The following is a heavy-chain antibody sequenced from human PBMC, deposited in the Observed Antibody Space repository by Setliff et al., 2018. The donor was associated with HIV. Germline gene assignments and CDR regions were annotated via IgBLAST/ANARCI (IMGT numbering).Heavy chain of an antibody. J-gene: IGHJ3*02. CDR1: FTFSDYG. CDR2: ISPSNGNT. CDR3: ARDDRNWNPLDVFDI. V-gene: IGHV1-18*01. Sequence: ASVKVSCKGGFTFSDYGMSWVRQAPGQGLTWMAWISPSNGNTEYAEEFQGRVLVTTDTSTRTAYMELRNLRHDDTALYYCARDDRNWNPLDVFDIRGQGTLVTVSS. D-gene: IGHD1-1*01.